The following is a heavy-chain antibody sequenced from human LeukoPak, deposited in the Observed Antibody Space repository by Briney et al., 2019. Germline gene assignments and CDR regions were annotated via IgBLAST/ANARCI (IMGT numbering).Heavy chain of an antibody. D-gene: IGHD7-27*01. J-gene: IGHJ4*02. CDR3: ARDLAWGAFDY. V-gene: IGHV3-23*01. CDR2: ISGSGGST. Sequence: GGSLRLSCAASGFTFSSYGMSWVRQAPGKGLEWVSAISGSGGSTYYADSVKGRFTISRDDSKNTLSLQMNSLRVEDTAIYYCARDLAWGAFDYWGQGTLVTVSS. CDR1: GFTFSSYG.